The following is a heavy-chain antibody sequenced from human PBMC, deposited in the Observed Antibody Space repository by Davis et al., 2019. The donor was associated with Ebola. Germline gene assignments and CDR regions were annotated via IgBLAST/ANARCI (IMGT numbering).Heavy chain of an antibody. CDR1: GFTFSSYA. V-gene: IGHV3-23*01. D-gene: IGHD4-11*01. Sequence: PSGSLSLTWAASGFTFSSYAISWVRQAQGKGVEWVSAISGSGGSTYYADSVKGRFTISRDNSKNTLYLQMNSLRAEDTAVYYCAKDPHYSNVIDNWFTPWGQGTLVTVSS. CDR2: ISGSGGST. J-gene: IGHJ5*02. CDR3: AKDPHYSNVIDNWFTP.